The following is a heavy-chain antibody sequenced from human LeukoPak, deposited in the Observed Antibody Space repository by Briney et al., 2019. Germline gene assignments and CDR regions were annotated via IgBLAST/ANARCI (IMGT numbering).Heavy chain of an antibody. J-gene: IGHJ4*02. V-gene: IGHV3-74*01. CDR1: GSTSRSYW. CDR3: ARGSGGFDY. D-gene: IGHD3-3*01. CDR2: INNPGTGT. Sequence: GGSLSLSCPASGSTSRSYWMHWDRQVPGKGPVWVAHINNPGTGTTYADAVKGRFTISRDNAKNTLYLRMNSLRADDTAMYYCARGSGGFDYWGQGTLITVSS.